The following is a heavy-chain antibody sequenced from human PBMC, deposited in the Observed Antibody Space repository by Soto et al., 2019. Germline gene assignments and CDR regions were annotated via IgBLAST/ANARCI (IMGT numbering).Heavy chain of an antibody. Sequence: ASVKVSCKASGYTFTSYAMHWVRQAPGQRLEWMGWINAGNGNTKYSQKFQGRVTITRDTSASTAYMELSSLRSEDTAVYYCARASSSWYGIDPWGQGTLVTVSS. CDR2: INAGNGNT. V-gene: IGHV1-3*01. D-gene: IGHD6-13*01. CDR1: GYTFTSYA. CDR3: ARASSSWYGIDP. J-gene: IGHJ5*02.